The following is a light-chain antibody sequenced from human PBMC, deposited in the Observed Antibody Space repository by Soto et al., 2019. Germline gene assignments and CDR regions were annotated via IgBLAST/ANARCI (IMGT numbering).Light chain of an antibody. V-gene: IGKV3-20*01. CDR3: QQYGSSPRA. CDR2: DAS. J-gene: IGKJ1*01. CDR1: QSVSNNY. Sequence: EIVLTQSPGTPSLSPGERATLSCRASQSVSNNYLAWYQQKPGQAPRLLIYDASNRATGIPDRFSGSGSGTDFTLTISRLEPEDSAVYYCQQYGSSPRAFGQGTKVEIK.